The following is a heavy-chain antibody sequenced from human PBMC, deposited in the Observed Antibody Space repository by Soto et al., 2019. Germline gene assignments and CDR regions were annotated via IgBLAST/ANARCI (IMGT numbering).Heavy chain of an antibody. Sequence: EVQLLESGGGLVQPGGSLRLSCAASGFTFSSYAMSWVRQAPGKGLEWVSAISGSGGSTYYADSVKGRFTISRDNSKNTLYLQMNSLRAEDTAVYYCAKLGQYYDFWSGYSDYWGQGTLVTVSS. V-gene: IGHV3-23*01. CDR3: AKLGQYYDFWSGYSDY. CDR2: ISGSGGST. CDR1: GFTFSSYA. J-gene: IGHJ4*02. D-gene: IGHD3-3*01.